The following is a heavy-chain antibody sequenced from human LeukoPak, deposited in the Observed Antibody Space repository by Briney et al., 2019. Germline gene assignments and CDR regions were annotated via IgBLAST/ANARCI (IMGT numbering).Heavy chain of an antibody. CDR2: IIPILGIA. J-gene: IGHJ4*02. CDR1: GGTFSSYA. Sequence: SVTVSCKASGGTFSSYAISWVRQAPGQGFEWMGRIIPILGIANYAQKFQGRVTITADKSTSTAYMELSSLRSEDTAVYYCARGRDGYPYYFDYWGQGTLVTVSS. CDR3: ARGRDGYPYYFDY. D-gene: IGHD5-24*01. V-gene: IGHV1-69*04.